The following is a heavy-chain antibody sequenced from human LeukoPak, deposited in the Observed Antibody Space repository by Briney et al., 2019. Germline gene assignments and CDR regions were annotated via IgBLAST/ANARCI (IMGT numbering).Heavy chain of an antibody. Sequence: PGGSLRLSCAASGFTFSSYAMSWVRQAPGKGLEWVSAISGSGGSTYYADSVKGRFTISRDNSKNTLYLQMNSLRAEDTAVYYCAKDYDFWSGLPYHFDYWGQGTLVTVSS. CDR2: ISGSGGST. CDR1: GFTFSSYA. V-gene: IGHV3-23*01. J-gene: IGHJ4*02. D-gene: IGHD3-3*01. CDR3: AKDYDFWSGLPYHFDY.